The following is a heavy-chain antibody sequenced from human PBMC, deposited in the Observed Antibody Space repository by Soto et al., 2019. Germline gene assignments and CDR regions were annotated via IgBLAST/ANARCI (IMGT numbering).Heavy chain of an antibody. CDR2: ISGSGGST. CDR1: GFTFSSYA. V-gene: IGHV3-23*01. Sequence: SGGSLRLSCAASGFTFSSYAMSWVRQAPGKGLEWVSAISGSGGSTYYADSVKGRFTISRDNSKNTLYLQMNSLRAEDTAVYYCAKGVPRGYCSGGSCQSPHWGQGTLVTVSS. CDR3: AKGVPRGYCSGGSCQSPH. D-gene: IGHD2-15*01. J-gene: IGHJ4*02.